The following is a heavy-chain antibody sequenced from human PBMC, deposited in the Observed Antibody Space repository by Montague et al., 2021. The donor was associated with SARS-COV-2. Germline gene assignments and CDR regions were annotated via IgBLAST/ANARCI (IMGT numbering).Heavy chain of an antibody. D-gene: IGHD4-23*01. V-gene: IGHV4-34*01. CDR2: INRRGNT. Sequence: SETLSLTCAAYGGSFSGWYWSWVRQHPGKGLEWIGKINRRGNTLYNPSLKSRATISEDTSKSQLFLKLSSVTAADTAVYYCTRGGGNILTNYYYYYVDVWGTGTTVTVSS. CDR1: GGSFSGWY. CDR3: TRGGGNILTNYYYYYVDV. J-gene: IGHJ6*03.